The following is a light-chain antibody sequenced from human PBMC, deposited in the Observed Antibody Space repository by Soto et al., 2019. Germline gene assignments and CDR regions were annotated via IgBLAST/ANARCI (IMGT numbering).Light chain of an antibody. CDR1: QDITNY. CDR3: QHYDHLPIT. V-gene: IGKV1-33*01. J-gene: IGKJ5*01. Sequence: DIQMTQSPSSLSASLGDRVTITCQASQDITNYLNWYQQKQGKAPRLLLYDASSLETGVPSRFSGSGSGTDFTLTITSLQPEDVATYYCQHYDHLPITFGPGTRLEIK. CDR2: DAS.